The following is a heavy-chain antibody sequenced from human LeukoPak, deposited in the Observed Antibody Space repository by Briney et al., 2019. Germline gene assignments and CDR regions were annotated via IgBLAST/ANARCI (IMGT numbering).Heavy chain of an antibody. CDR3: ARGPVPQLDFDY. CDR2: MNPNSGNT. D-gene: IGHD1-1*01. J-gene: IGHJ4*02. CDR1: GYTFTSYD. V-gene: IGHV1-8*01. Sequence: ASVKVSCKASGYTFTSYDINWVRQATGQGLEWMGWMNPNSGNTGYAQKFQGRVTMTRNTSISTAYMELSSLRSEDTAVYYCARGPVPQLDFDYWGQGTLVTVSS.